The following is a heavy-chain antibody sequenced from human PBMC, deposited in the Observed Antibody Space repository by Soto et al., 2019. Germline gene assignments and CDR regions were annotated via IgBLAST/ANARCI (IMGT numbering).Heavy chain of an antibody. V-gene: IGHV3-49*03. J-gene: IGHJ4*02. CDR2: IRSKAYDGTT. CDR3: TRDSSSWSFFDY. CDR1: GFIFGDFA. Sequence: GGSLRLSCTGSGFIFGDFAILWFRQAPGKGLEWVGFIRSKAYDGTTEYAASVKGRFTISRDDSKSIAYLQMNSLKTEDTAVYYCTRDSSSWSFFDYWGQGT. D-gene: IGHD6-13*01.